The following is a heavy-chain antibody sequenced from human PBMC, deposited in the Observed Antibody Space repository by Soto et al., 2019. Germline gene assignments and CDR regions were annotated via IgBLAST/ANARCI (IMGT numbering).Heavy chain of an antibody. V-gene: IGHV3-30-3*01. Sequence: QVHLVESGGGVVQPGGSLRLSCAASGFTFRNHAMHWVRQAPGKGLECLAVIAYDGSNAFYRDSVKGRFTISRDNSKNTLYLHMNILRSEDTCVYYCARGDREDILVVVGARPGEYGIDSWCQGTMVTVSS. CDR2: IAYDGSNA. CDR3: ARGDREDILVVVGARPGEYGIDS. D-gene: IGHD2-15*01. J-gene: IGHJ6*02. CDR1: GFTFRNHA.